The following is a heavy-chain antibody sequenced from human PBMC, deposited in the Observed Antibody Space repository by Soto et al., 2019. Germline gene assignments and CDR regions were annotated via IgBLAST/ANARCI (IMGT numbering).Heavy chain of an antibody. J-gene: IGHJ6*03. V-gene: IGHV3-48*01. CDR3: ARDRSNYGSLPMDV. Sequence: EVQLVESGGGLVQPGGSLRLSCAASGFTFSSYSMNWVRQAPGKGLEWVSYISSSSSTIYYADSVKGRFTISRDNAKNSLYLQMNSLRAEDTAVYYCARDRSNYGSLPMDVWGKGTTVTVSS. CDR1: GFTFSSYS. D-gene: IGHD3-10*01. CDR2: ISSSSSTI.